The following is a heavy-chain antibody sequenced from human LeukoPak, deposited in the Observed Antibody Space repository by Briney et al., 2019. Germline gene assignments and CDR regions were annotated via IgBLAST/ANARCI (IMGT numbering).Heavy chain of an antibody. CDR2: IYPGDSDT. D-gene: IGHD6-6*01. J-gene: IGHJ4*02. V-gene: IGHV5-51*01. Sequence: GGSLKIFCKGSGYRFTSYWIGCVRQMPGKGLEGMGIIYPGDSDTRYSASFQGQVTISADKSISTAYLQWSSLKASDTAMYYCARAYSSSSSVSDYWGQGTLVTVSS. CDR3: ARAYSSSSSVSDY. CDR1: GYRFTSYW.